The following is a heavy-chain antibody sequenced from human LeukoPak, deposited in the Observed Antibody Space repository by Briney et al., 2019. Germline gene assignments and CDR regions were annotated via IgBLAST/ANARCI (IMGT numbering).Heavy chain of an antibody. J-gene: IGHJ4*02. Sequence: PSETLSLTCTVSGGSISSSSYYWGWIRQPPGKRLEWIGSIYYSGSTYYNPSLKSRVTISVDTSKNQFSLKLNSVTAADTAVYYCARYGGLVGATGIDYWGRGTLVTVSS. CDR2: IYYSGST. D-gene: IGHD1-26*01. CDR3: ARYGGLVGATGIDY. V-gene: IGHV4-39*01. CDR1: GGSISSSSYY.